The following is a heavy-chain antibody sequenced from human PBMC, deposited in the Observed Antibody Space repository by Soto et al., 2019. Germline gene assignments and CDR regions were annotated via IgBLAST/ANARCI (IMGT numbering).Heavy chain of an antibody. CDR2: IGGGSEKI. J-gene: IGHJ4*02. CDR1: GFSFSNFA. V-gene: IGHV3-23*01. Sequence: PGGSLRLSCAASGFSFSNFAMSWVRQAPGKGLEWVSSIGGGSEKIYYSDSVKGRFTISRDNSKNTLYLQMNSLRAEDTALFYCARIFGAYDYFDYWGQGTPVTVS. CDR3: ARIFGAYDYFDY. D-gene: IGHD5-12*01.